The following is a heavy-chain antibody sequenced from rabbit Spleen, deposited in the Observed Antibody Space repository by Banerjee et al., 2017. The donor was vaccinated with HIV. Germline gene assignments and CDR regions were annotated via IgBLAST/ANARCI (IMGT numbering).Heavy chain of an antibody. V-gene: IGHV1S45*01. D-gene: IGHD6-1*01. CDR2: IDAGSSGFT. CDR1: GVSFSGDSY. CDR3: ARDTASSFSSYGMDL. Sequence: QEQLKESGGGLVQPGASLTLTCIASGVSFSGDSYMCWVRQAPGKGLEWIACIDAGSSGFTYFATWAEGRFTISKTSSTTVTLEMTRLTAADTATYFCARDTASSFSSYGMDLWGPGTLVTVS. J-gene: IGHJ6*01.